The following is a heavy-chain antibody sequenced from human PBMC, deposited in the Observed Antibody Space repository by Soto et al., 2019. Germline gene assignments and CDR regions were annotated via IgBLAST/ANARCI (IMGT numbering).Heavy chain of an antibody. D-gene: IGHD1-26*01. CDR2: IRSKTDGGTT. CDR1: GFTFNNAW. CDR3: ATDTYRYSGSYLDN. Sequence: EVQLVESGGGLVKPGGSLRLSCAASGFTFNNAWMTWVRQAPGKGLEWVGRIRSKTDGGTTDYAAPVKGRFTISRDDSENTLYLQMNRLNTEDTAVSYCATDTYRYSGSYLDNWGQGTLVTVSS. J-gene: IGHJ4*02. V-gene: IGHV3-15*07.